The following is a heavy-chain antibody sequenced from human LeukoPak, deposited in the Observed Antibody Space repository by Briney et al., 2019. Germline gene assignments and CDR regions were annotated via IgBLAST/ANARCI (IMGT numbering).Heavy chain of an antibody. D-gene: IGHD3-10*01. Sequence: ASVKVSCKASGYTFTSYYMHWVRQAPGQGLEWMGLINPSGGSTSYAQKFQGRVTMTRDTSTSTVYMELSSLRSEDTAVYYCARDRFRWGFGELLGYWGQGTLVTVSS. CDR2: INPSGGST. V-gene: IGHV1-46*01. J-gene: IGHJ4*02. CDR3: ARDRFRWGFGELLGY. CDR1: GYTFTSYY.